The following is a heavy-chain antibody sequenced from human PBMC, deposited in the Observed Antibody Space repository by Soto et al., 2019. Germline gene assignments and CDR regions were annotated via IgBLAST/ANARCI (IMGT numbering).Heavy chain of an antibody. J-gene: IGHJ4*02. CDR3: ARDNGQWLVG. CDR1: GYAFTAYG. D-gene: IGHD6-19*01. V-gene: IGHV1-18*01. Sequence: QVQLVQSGAEVKKPGASVKVSCKASGYAFTAYGISWVRQAPGQGLEWMGRISGFNGNTNYAQKLQGRVTMTTDTPTSTAYMELRSLRSDDTAVSYCARDNGQWLVGWGQGTLVTVSS. CDR2: ISGFNGNT.